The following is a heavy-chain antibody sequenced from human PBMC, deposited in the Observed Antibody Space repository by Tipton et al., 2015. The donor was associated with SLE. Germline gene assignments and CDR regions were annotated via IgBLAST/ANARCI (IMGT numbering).Heavy chain of an antibody. Sequence: TLSLTCTVSGASITSGTYYWAWIRQPAGKEPEWIGRIYTSGSTNYTPSLKSRVTMSLNTHKNQFSLQLTSVTAADTAVYYCAVCSSPYHVDVWRKVTTVTFSS. D-gene: IGHD3-16*01. V-gene: IGHV4-61*02. CDR1: GASITSGTYY. CDR3: AVCSSPYHVDV. CDR2: IYTSGST. J-gene: IGHJ6*03.